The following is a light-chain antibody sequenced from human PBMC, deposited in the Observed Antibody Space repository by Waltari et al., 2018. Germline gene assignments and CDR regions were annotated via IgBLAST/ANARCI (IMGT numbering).Light chain of an antibody. CDR2: EVS. CDR3: MQSMGLPPAIT. CDR1: QSLLHRSGRNF. Sequence: EIVLTQTPLSLSVTPGQPASISCKSSQSLLHRSGRNFYYWYLRKPGHSPQLLIYEVSKRPSGVPDRVSGSVSGTDCTLKISRVEAEDVGVYYCMQSMGLPPAITFGQGTRLEIK. V-gene: IGKV2D-29*02. J-gene: IGKJ5*01.